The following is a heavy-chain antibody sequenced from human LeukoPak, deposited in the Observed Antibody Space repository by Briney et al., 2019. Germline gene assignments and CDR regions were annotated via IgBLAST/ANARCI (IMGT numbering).Heavy chain of an antibody. CDR3: ARARWTSTVTTYYLDY. CDR2: INAGNGKT. Sequence: ASVKVSCKASGYIFSDYAIQWVRQAPGQGLEWMGWINAGNGKTKYSQKFQGRVTITRETSASTAYMELSGLRSEDTAVYYCARARWTSTVTTYYLDYWGQGTLVIVSS. CDR1: GYIFSDYA. J-gene: IGHJ4*02. V-gene: IGHV1-3*01. D-gene: IGHD4-17*01.